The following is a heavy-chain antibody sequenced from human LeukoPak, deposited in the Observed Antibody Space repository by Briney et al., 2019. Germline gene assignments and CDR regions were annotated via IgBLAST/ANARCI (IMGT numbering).Heavy chain of an antibody. CDR2: IIPIFGTA. Sequence: SVKVSCKASGYTFTSYAISWVRQAPGQGLEWMGGIIPIFGTANYAQKFQGRVTITTDESTSTAYMELSSLRSEDTAVYYCARSRGGSGSYYNARWFDPWGQGTLVTVSS. CDR3: ARSRGGSGSYYNARWFDP. V-gene: IGHV1-69*05. CDR1: GYTFTSYA. D-gene: IGHD3-10*01. J-gene: IGHJ5*02.